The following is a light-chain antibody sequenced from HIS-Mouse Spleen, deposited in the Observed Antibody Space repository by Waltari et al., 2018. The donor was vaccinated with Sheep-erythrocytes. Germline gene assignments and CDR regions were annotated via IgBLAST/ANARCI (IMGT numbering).Light chain of an antibody. CDR3: AAWDDSLSAHV. J-gene: IGLJ1*01. CDR1: SSNIGSNY. V-gene: IGLV1-47*01. CDR2: RNN. Sequence: ELTQPPSVSGTPGQRVTISCSGSSSNIGSNYVYWYQQLPGTAPKLLIYRNNQRPSGVPDRFSGSKSGTSASLAISGLRSEDEADYYCAAWDDSLSAHVFGTGTKVTVL.